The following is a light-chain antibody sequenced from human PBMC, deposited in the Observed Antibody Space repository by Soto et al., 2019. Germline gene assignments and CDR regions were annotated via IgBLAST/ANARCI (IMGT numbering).Light chain of an antibody. V-gene: IGLV1-40*01. CDR3: QSYDSSLSGSSV. CDR1: SSNIGSGYD. J-gene: IGLJ1*01. CDR2: GNS. Sequence: QLVLTQPPSVSGAPGQRVTISCTGSSSNIGSGYDVHWYQQLPGTAPKLLIYGNSNRPSGVPDRFSGSKSGTSASLAITGLQAEDESDDYCQSYDSSLSGSSVFGTGTKLTVL.